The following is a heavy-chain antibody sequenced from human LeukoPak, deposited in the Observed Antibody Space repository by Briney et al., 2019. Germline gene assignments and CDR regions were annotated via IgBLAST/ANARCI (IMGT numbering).Heavy chain of an antibody. D-gene: IGHD2-15*01. J-gene: IGHJ4*02. CDR2: ICANDGNA. CDR3: AKGSGSSCYSPCDY. V-gene: IGHV3-23*01. CDR1: GLTFRNYA. Sequence: GGSLRLSCAASGLTFRNYAMSWVRQAPGKGLEWVSVICANDGNAYYADAVKGRFTISRDNSKDTLYLQMDSLRAEDTAVYYCAKGSGSSCYSPCDYWGQGILVTVSS.